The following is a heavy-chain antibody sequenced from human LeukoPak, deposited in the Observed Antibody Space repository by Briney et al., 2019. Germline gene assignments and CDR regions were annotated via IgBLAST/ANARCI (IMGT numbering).Heavy chain of an antibody. V-gene: IGHV4-59*01. D-gene: IGHD3-22*01. CDR2: MHYSRSA. Sequence: SETLSLTCTGSGCSIGSYYWTWIPQPPGKGLEGIVYMHYSRSAYYNPSLQSRVTISIDTSKNQCALKLNSVTAADTALYYCASDSSGYGSATHWGQGTLVTVSS. CDR3: ASDSSGYGSATH. CDR1: GCSIGSYY. J-gene: IGHJ4*02.